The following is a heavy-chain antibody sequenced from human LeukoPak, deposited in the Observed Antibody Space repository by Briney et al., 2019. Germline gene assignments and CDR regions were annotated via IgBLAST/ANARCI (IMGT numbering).Heavy chain of an antibody. J-gene: IGHJ4*02. D-gene: IGHD1-20*01. V-gene: IGHV3-21*01. CDR2: ISTSSTYI. Sequence: GGSLTLSCAASGFTFSNAWMNWVRQAPGKGLEWVSSISTSSTYIYYADSVKGRFTISRDNAKNSLYLQMNSLRAEDTAVYYCARDPPFIIGTTFFDYWGQGTLVTVSS. CDR1: GFTFSNAW. CDR3: ARDPPFIIGTTFFDY.